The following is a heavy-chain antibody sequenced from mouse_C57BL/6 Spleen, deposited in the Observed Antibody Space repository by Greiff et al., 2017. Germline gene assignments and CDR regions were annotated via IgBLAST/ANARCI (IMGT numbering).Heavy chain of an antibody. D-gene: IGHD5-5*01. CDR3: AKERTTLGFAY. V-gene: IGHV2-3*01. CDR2: VTGDGST. CDR1: GFSLTSYG. J-gene: IGHJ2*01. Sequence: VKLMESGPGLVAPSQSLSITCTVSGFSLTSYGVSWVRQPPGKGLEWLGVVTGDGSTNYHSALISRLSISKDNSMSQVFLKLNSLQTDDTATYYCAKERTTLGFAYWGQGTTLTVSS.